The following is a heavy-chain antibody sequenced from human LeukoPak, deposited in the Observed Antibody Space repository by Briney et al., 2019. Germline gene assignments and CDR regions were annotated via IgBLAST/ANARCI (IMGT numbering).Heavy chain of an antibody. D-gene: IGHD3-3*01. CDR2: IYTSGNT. J-gene: IGHJ5*02. V-gene: IGHV4-61*02. Sequence: SQTLSLTCTVSGGSISSGSYYWNWIRQPAGKGLEWIGRIYTSGNTKYNPSLKSRVTISVDTSKNQFSLKLSSVTAADTAVYYCARESLRFLEKGWFDPWGQGTLVTVSS. CDR1: GGSISSGSYY. CDR3: ARESLRFLEKGWFDP.